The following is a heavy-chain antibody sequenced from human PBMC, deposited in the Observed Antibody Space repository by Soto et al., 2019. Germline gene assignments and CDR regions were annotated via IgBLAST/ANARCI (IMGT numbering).Heavy chain of an antibody. CDR3: AKSRSTASRGYYYYGMDV. CDR1: GFTFSSYG. CDR2: ISYDGSNK. Sequence: QVQLVESGGGVVQPGRSLRLSCAASGFTFSSYGMHWVRQAPGKGLEWVAVISYDGSNKYYADSVKGRFTISRDNSKNTLYLQMNSLRAEDTAVYYCAKSRSTASRGYYYYGMDVWGQGTTVTVSS. J-gene: IGHJ6*02. V-gene: IGHV3-30*18. D-gene: IGHD4-4*01.